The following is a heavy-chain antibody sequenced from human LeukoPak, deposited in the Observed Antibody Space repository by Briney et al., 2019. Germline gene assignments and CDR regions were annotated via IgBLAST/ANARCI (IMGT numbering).Heavy chain of an antibody. V-gene: IGHV1-46*01. Sequence: GASVKVSCKASGCTFTSYYMHWVRQAPGQGLEWMGIINPSGGSTSYAQKFQGRVTMTRDMSTSTVYMELSSLRSDDTAVYYCAREPTDGEGGFDYWGQGTLVTVSS. J-gene: IGHJ4*02. CDR2: INPSGGST. CDR1: GCTFTSYY. CDR3: AREPTDGEGGFDY. D-gene: IGHD2-8*01.